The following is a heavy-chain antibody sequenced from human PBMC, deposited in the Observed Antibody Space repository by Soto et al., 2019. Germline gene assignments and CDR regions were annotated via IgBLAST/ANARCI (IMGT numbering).Heavy chain of an antibody. CDR3: ARQDDFWSGYYYYYYGMDV. D-gene: IGHD3-3*01. Sequence: ASVKVSCKASGYTFTGYYMHWVRQAPGQGLEWMGWINPNSGGTNYAQKFQGRVTMTRDTSISTAYMELSRLRSDDTAVCYCARQDDFWSGYYYYYYGMDVWGQGTTVTVSS. CDR1: GYTFTGYY. V-gene: IGHV1-2*02. J-gene: IGHJ6*02. CDR2: INPNSGGT.